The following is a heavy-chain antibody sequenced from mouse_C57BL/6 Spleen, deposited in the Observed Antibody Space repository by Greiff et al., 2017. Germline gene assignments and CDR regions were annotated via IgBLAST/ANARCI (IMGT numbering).Heavy chain of an antibody. CDR1: GFTFSSYG. CDR3: ARRGNYGPYYAMDY. CDR2: ISSGGSYT. J-gene: IGHJ4*01. Sequence: EVQLQESGGDLVKPGGSLKLSCAASGFTFSSYGMSWVRQTPDKRLEWVATISSGGSYTYYPDSVKGRFTISRDNAKNTLYLQMSSLKSEDTAMYYCARRGNYGPYYAMDYWGQGTSVTVSS. V-gene: IGHV5-6*01. D-gene: IGHD2-1*01.